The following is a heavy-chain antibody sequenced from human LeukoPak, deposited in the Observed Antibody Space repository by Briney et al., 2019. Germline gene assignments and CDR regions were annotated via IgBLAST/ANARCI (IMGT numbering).Heavy chain of an antibody. J-gene: IGHJ6*02. V-gene: IGHV3-48*03. D-gene: IGHD6-13*01. Sequence: GSLRLSCAASGFIFSSFEVNWVRQAPGKGLEWVSSSTSSGNIHYADAVKGRFTSSRDNAKNSVYLQMNSLRAEDTAVYYCARDRGSAAAGTWYYAMDVWGQGATVSVSS. CDR1: GFIFSSFE. CDR3: ARDRGSAAAGTWYYAMDV. CDR2: STSSGNI.